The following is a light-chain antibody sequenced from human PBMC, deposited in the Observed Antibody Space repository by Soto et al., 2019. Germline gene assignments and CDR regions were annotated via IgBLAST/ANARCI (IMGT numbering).Light chain of an antibody. CDR1: QDISND. J-gene: IGKJ1*01. CDR3: LQDYNYPWT. Sequence: AIQMTQSPSSLSASVGDRVTITCRASQDISNDLGWYQEKPGQAPKLLIYAASNLQSGVPSRFSGSGSGTDFTLTISSLQPEDFATYYCLQDYNYPWTF. V-gene: IGKV1-6*01. CDR2: AAS.